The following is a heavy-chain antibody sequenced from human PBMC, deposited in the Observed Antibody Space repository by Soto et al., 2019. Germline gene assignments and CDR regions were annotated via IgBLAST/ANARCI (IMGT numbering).Heavy chain of an antibody. D-gene: IGHD2-2*01. CDR1: GGSISSYY. Sequence: PSETLSLTCTVSGGSISSYYWSWIRQPPGKGLEWIGYIYYSGSTNHNPSLKSRVTISVDTSKNQFSLKLSSVTAADTAVYYCARGRGGWFINQLLNAFDIWGQGTMVTVSS. V-gene: IGHV4-59*01. J-gene: IGHJ3*02. CDR2: IYYSGST. CDR3: ARGRGGWFINQLLNAFDI.